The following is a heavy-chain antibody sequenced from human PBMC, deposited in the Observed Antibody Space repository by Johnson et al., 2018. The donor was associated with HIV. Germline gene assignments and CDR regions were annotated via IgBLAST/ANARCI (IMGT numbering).Heavy chain of an antibody. CDR1: GFDFRSSW. J-gene: IGHJ3*02. V-gene: IGHV3-74*02. Sequence: MQLVESGGGLVQPGGSLRLSCAASGFDFRSSWMHWVRQAPGKGLVWVARIRNDGSDTTYVDSVQGRFFISSDNSNNVLYLQMNSLTTDDTAMYYCARGRDYYESTGFRSASFDIWGQGTMVTVSS. CDR3: ARGRDYYESTGFRSASFDI. D-gene: IGHD3-22*01. CDR2: IRNDGSDT.